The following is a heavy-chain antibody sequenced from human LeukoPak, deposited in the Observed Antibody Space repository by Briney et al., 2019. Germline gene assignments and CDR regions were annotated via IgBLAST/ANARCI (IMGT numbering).Heavy chain of an antibody. V-gene: IGHV4-34*01. CDR2: INHSGST. J-gene: IGHJ6*03. CDR1: GGSFSGYY. Sequence: SETLSLTCAVYGGSFSGYYWSWIRQPPGKGLEWIGEINHSGSTNYNPSPKSRVTISVDTSKNQFSLKLSSVTAADTAVYYCARSDFGVVINYYYYYMDVWGKGTTVTVSS. D-gene: IGHD3-3*01. CDR3: ARSDFGVVINYYYYYMDV.